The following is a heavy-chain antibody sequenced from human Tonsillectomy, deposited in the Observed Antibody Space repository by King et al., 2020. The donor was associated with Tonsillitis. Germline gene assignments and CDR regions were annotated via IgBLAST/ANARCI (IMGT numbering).Heavy chain of an antibody. V-gene: IGHV3-23*04. D-gene: IGHD6-19*01. CDR1: GFTFTSYA. CDR2: VSVSGESA. CDR3: VRAFVAVPVKVSGWLNP. Sequence: VQLVESGGDLVQPGGSLRLSCAASGFTFTSYAMAWVRQAPGQGLEWVSGVSVSGESAYYADSVEGRFTISRDNSKNTLYLQMNSLRTDDTAVYYCVRAFVAVPVKVSGWLNPWGQGTLVTVSS. J-gene: IGHJ5*01.